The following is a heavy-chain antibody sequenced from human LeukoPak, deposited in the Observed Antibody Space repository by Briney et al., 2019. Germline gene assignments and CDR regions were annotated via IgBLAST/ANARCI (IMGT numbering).Heavy chain of an antibody. V-gene: IGHV1-18*01. D-gene: IGHD4-11*01. CDR1: GYAFANYG. J-gene: IGHJ4*02. CDR3: ARDPTTQTFDY. CDR2: ISAYNGNT. Sequence: ASVKVSCKASGYAFANYGFSWVRQAPGQGLEWMGWISAYNGNTKYAQKVQGRVTMTTDTSTTTAYMELRSLTSDDTAVYYCARDPTTQTFDYWGQGTLVTVSS.